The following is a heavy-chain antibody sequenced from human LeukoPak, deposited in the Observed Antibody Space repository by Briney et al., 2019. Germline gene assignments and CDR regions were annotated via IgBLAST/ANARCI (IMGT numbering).Heavy chain of an antibody. J-gene: IGHJ4*02. CDR1: GGPISSYY. CDR3: ARGDGITMVRGVTYFDY. Sequence: SETLSLTCTVSGGPISSYYWSWIRQPPGKGLEWIGYIYYSGSTNYNPSLKSRVTISVDTSKNQFSLKLSSVTAADTAVYYCARGDGITMVRGVTYFDYWGQGTLVTVSS. V-gene: IGHV4-59*01. D-gene: IGHD3-10*01. CDR2: IYYSGST.